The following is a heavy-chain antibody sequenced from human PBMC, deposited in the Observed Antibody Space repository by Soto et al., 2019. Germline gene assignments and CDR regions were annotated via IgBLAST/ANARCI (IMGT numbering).Heavy chain of an antibody. CDR3: ARVNSSSWYYYYYYMDV. CDR2: ISAYSGNT. V-gene: IGHV1-8*02. CDR1: GYTFTSYG. J-gene: IGHJ6*03. Sequence: GASVKVSCKASGYTFTSYGISWVRQAPGQGLEWMGWISAYSGNTGYAQKFQGRVTMTRNTSISTAYMELSSLRSEDTAVYYCARVNSSSWYYYYYYMDVWGKGTTVTVS. D-gene: IGHD6-13*01.